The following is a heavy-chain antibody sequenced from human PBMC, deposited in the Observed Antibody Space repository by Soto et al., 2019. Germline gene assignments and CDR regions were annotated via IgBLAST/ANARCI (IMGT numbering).Heavy chain of an antibody. J-gene: IGHJ6*02. CDR3: AREYGSSYSPRYYGMDV. D-gene: IGHD6-13*01. CDR1: GFTLSSYW. CDR2: IKQDGSET. V-gene: IGHV3-7*05. Sequence: EVQLVESGGGLVQPGGSLRLSCAASGFTLSSYWMSWGRQAPGKGLEWVANIKQDGSETYYVDSVKGRFTISRDTAKSSLYLQLNSLRAEDTAVYYCAREYGSSYSPRYYGMDVWGQGTTVTVSS.